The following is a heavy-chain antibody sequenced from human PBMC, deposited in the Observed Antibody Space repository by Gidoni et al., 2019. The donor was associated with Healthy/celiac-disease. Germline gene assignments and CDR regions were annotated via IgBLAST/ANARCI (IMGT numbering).Heavy chain of an antibody. J-gene: IGHJ4*02. D-gene: IGHD1-26*01. V-gene: IGHV1-3*01. Sequence: QVQLVQSGAEVKKPGASVKVSCKASGYIFTSHAMYWVRQAPGQRLEWMGWINVGNGNTKYSQKFQDRVTIIRDTSASTAYMELSSLRSEDTAVYYCARDPLVGVGFDYWGQGTLVTVSS. CDR1: GYIFTSHA. CDR2: INVGNGNT. CDR3: ARDPLVGVGFDY.